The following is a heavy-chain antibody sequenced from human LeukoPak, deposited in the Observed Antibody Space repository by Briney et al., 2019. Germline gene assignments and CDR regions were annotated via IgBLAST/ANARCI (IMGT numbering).Heavy chain of an antibody. CDR3: ARSRSVPAAPDAFDI. D-gene: IGHD2-2*01. CDR2: IYYSGST. V-gene: IGHV4-59*01. J-gene: IGHJ3*02. Sequence: SETLSLTCTVSGGSISSYYWGWIRQPPGKGLEWIGYIYYSGSTNYNPSLKSRVTISVDTSKNQFSLKLSSVTAADTAVYYCARSRSVPAAPDAFDIWGQGTMVTVSS. CDR1: GGSISSYY.